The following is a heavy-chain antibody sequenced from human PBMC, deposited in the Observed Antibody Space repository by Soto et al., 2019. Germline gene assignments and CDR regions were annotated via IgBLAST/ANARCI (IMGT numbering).Heavy chain of an antibody. CDR3: ARDRIQLRMGWFDP. V-gene: IGHV1-69*06. J-gene: IGHJ5*02. CDR1: GGTFSSYA. D-gene: IGHD5-18*01. Sequence: QVQLVQSGAEVKKPGSSVKVSCKASGGTFSSYAISWVRQAPGQGLEWMGGIIPIFGTANYAQKFQGRVTITAEKTTSTGYMELSSLRSEDTAVYYCARDRIQLRMGWFDPWGQGTLVTVSS. CDR2: IIPIFGTA.